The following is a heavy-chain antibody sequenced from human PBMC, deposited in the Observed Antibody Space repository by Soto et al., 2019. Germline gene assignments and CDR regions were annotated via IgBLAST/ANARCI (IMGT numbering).Heavy chain of an antibody. CDR1: GGSISSHY. CDR3: ARRYGGNLDY. Sequence: PSETLSLTCTVSGGSISSHYWSWIRQPPGKGLEWIGNIYYSGSTNYNPSLKSRVTISVDTSKNQFSLKLSSVTAADTAVYYCARRYGGNLDYWGQGTLVTVSS. D-gene: IGHD5-18*01. V-gene: IGHV4-59*08. J-gene: IGHJ4*02. CDR2: IYYSGST.